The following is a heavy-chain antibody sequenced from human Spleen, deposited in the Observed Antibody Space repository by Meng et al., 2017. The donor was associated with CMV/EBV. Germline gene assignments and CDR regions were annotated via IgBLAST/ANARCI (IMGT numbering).Heavy chain of an antibody. CDR1: GFTFRTYA. CDR3: AKGLYHGSGGYYFDH. CDR2: ISGSGVST. V-gene: IGHV3-23*01. D-gene: IGHD3-10*01. J-gene: IGHJ4*02. Sequence: GGSLRLSCAASGFTFRTYAMTWVRQAPGKGLEWVSTISGSGVSTYYADSVKGRFTISRDNSKNTLYLQMTSLRAEDTAVYYCAKGLYHGSGGYYFDHWGQGTLVTVSS.